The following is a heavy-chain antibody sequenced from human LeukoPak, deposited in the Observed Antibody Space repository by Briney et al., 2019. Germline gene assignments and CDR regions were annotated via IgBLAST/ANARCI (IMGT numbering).Heavy chain of an antibody. D-gene: IGHD5-12*01. CDR1: GETFSGYS. Sequence: PSDTLTLTCAAYGETFSGYSWSWIRQPPGKGLEWIGEINHSGSTNYNPSLKSRVTISVDTSKNQFSLKLSSVTAADTAVYYCARRRWLPAILDYWGQGTLVTVSS. J-gene: IGHJ4*02. CDR3: ARRRWLPAILDY. V-gene: IGHV4-34*01. CDR2: INHSGST.